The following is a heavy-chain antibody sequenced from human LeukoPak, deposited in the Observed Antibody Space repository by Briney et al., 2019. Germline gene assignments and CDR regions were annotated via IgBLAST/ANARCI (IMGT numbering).Heavy chain of an antibody. CDR3: ARYPPGYYGMDV. CDR1: GYSFTTYW. J-gene: IGHJ6*02. Sequence: GESLKISCKGSGYSFTTYWIGWVRQMPGRTLEWIGIIYPGGSEVRYSPSLQGQVTISADKSISTAYLQWSSLKASDNAINYCARYPPGYYGMDVWGQGTTVTVSS. V-gene: IGHV5-51*01. CDR2: IYPGGSEV.